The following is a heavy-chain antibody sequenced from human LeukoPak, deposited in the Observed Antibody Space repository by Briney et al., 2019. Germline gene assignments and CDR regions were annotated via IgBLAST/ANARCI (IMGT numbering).Heavy chain of an antibody. J-gene: IGHJ4*02. Sequence: PVKVSCKASGGTFSSYAISWVRQAPGQGLEWMGGIIPIFGTANYAQKFQGRVTITADESTSTAYMELSSLRSEDTAVYYCARSERDATVTTDYWGQGTLVTVSS. CDR3: ARSERDATVTTDY. CDR1: GGTFSSYA. CDR2: IIPIFGTA. D-gene: IGHD4-17*01. V-gene: IGHV1-69*01.